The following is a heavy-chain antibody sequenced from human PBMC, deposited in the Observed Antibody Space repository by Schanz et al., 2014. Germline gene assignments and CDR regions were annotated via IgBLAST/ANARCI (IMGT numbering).Heavy chain of an antibody. CDR2: ISGSGGST. CDR3: AKGRFGELSAFDI. D-gene: IGHD3-10*01. CDR1: GFTFSSYA. Sequence: EVQLLESGGGLIQPGGSLRLSCAASGFTFSSYAMSWVRQAPGKGLEWVSAISGSGGSTYYADSVKGRFTISRDNSKNTLYLQMNSLRAEDTAVYYCAKGRFGELSAFDIWSQGTMVTVSS. V-gene: IGHV3-23*01. J-gene: IGHJ3*02.